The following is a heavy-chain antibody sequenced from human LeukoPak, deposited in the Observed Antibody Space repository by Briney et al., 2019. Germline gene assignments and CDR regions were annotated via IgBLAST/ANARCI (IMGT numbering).Heavy chain of an antibody. J-gene: IGHJ5*02. CDR1: GGSFSGYY. CDR2: INHTGST. V-gene: IGHV4-34*01. Sequence: SETLSLPCAVYGGSFSGYYWSWIRQPPGKGLEWIGEINHTGSTNYNPSLKSRVTMSLDTSKNHFSLKLTSATAADTAVYYCARGITILTSWGQGTLVTVSS. CDR3: ARGITILTS. D-gene: IGHD3-9*01.